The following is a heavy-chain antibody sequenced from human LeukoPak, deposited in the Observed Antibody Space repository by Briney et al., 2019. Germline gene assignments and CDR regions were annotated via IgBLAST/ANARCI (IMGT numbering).Heavy chain of an antibody. CDR1: GGSISSTSYY. V-gene: IGHV4-39*01. J-gene: IGHJ4*02. Sequence: SEALSLTCTVYGGSISSTSYYWGWIRQPPGKGLEWIGTIYYSGTTSYNPSLESRVTISVDTSKNQFSLRLSSVTAADTAVYCCARRVKVVTGKGLYFDFWGQGTLVTVSS. CDR3: ARRVKVVTGKGLYFDF. CDR2: IYYSGTT. D-gene: IGHD2-21*02.